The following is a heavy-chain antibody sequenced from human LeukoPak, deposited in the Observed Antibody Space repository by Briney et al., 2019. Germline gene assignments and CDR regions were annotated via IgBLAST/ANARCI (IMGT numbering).Heavy chain of an antibody. V-gene: IGHV3-23*01. Sequence: GGSLRLSCAASGFTFSIYSMNWVRQAPGKGLEWVSAISGTGGSTYYADSVKGRFTISGDNSKNTLYLQMSSLRAEDTAVYYCARGGAPMTTVTYFDSWGQGTLVTVSS. J-gene: IGHJ4*02. CDR2: ISGTGGST. D-gene: IGHD4-17*01. CDR1: GFTFSIYS. CDR3: ARGGAPMTTVTYFDS.